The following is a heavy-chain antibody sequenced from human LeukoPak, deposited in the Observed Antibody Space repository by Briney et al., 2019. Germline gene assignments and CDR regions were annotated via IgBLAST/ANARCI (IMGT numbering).Heavy chain of an antibody. CDR2: INPNSGGT. J-gene: IGHJ4*02. D-gene: IGHD1-26*01. Sequence: ASVKVSCKASGYTFTGYYMHWVRQAPGQGLEWMGRINPNSGGTNYAQKFQGRVTMTRDTSISTAYMELSRRRSDDTAVYYCAKAAGATIPLDYWGQETLVTVSS. V-gene: IGHV1-2*06. CDR1: GYTFTGYY. CDR3: AKAAGATIPLDY.